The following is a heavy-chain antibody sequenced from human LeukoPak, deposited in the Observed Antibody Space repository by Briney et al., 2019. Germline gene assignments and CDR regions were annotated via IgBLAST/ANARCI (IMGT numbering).Heavy chain of an antibody. CDR2: IYTSGST. V-gene: IGHV4-4*07. Sequence: NPSETLSLTCSVFGGSITSYYWSWIRQAAGKGLQWIGRIYTSGSTAYTPSLKSRVTMSVDTSKNQFSLKLYSVTAADTAVYYCARSGGSGTYYDGSFDYWGQGTLVTVSS. D-gene: IGHD1-26*01. CDR1: GGSITSYY. CDR3: ARSGGSGTYYDGSFDY. J-gene: IGHJ4*02.